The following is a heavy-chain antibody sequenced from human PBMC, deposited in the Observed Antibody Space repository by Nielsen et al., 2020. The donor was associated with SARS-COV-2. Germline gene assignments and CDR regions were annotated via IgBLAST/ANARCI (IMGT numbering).Heavy chain of an antibody. D-gene: IGHD6-13*01. Sequence: PGKGLEWIGYIYYSGSTYYNPSLKSRVTISVDTSKNQFSLKLSSVTAADTAVYYCARAINQAAAGPLPHYYYYGMDVWGQGTTVTVSS. CDR2: IYYSGST. V-gene: IGHV4-31*02. CDR3: ARAINQAAAGPLPHYYYYGMDV. J-gene: IGHJ6*02.